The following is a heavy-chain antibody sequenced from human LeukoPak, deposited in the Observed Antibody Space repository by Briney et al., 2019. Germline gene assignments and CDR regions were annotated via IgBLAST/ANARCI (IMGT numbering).Heavy chain of an antibody. V-gene: IGHV3-30-3*01. J-gene: IGHJ6*02. CDR1: GFTFSSYA. CDR2: ISYDGSNK. CDR3: XXXXXXQQWPNYYYYYGMDV. D-gene: IGHD6-19*01. Sequence: PGGSLRLSCAASGFTFSSYAMHWVRQAPGKGLEWVAVISYDGSNKYYADSVKGRFTISRDNSKNTLYLQMNSLRAEDTAVYYXXXXXXXQQWPNYYYYYGMDVWGQGTTVTVSS.